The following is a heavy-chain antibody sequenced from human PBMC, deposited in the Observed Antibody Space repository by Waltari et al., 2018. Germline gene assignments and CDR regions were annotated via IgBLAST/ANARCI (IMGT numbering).Heavy chain of an antibody. CDR2: MNPNNNYP. CDR3: VTQRPWEDY. J-gene: IGHJ4*02. Sequence: QGQVVQSGPAVRRPGASRKVSCQASGYTFTDSYTHWVRQAPGQGLEWMGRMNPNNNYPIYEQKFQGRVTMTRDTSITTAYMELSSLTSDDTALYYCVTQRPWEDYWGQGTRVTVSP. D-gene: IGHD1-26*01. V-gene: IGHV1-2*06. CDR1: GYTFTDSY.